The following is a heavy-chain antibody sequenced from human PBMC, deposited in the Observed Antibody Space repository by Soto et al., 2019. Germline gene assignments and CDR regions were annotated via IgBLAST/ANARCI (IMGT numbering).Heavy chain of an antibody. J-gene: IGHJ4*02. CDR1: GYTFTSYD. CDR2: MNPNSGNT. V-gene: IGHV1-8*01. CDR3: ARGHSSSWGNYFDY. Sequence: ASVKVSCKASGYTFTSYDINWVRQATGQGLEWMGWMNPNSGNTGYAQKFQGRVTMTRNTSISTAYMELSSLRSEDTAVYYCARGHSSSWGNYFDYWGQGTLVTVSS. D-gene: IGHD6-13*01.